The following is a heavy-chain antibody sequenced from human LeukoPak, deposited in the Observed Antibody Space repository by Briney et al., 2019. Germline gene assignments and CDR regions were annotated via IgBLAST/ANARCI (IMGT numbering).Heavy chain of an antibody. CDR3: ARVNRRIAVAGYFDY. J-gene: IGHJ4*02. CDR2: IKQDGSEK. CDR1: GFTFSSYW. V-gene: IGHV3-7*04. Sequence: PGGSLRLSCAASGFTFSSYWMSWVRQAPGKGLEWVANIKQDGSEKYYVDSVKGRFTISRDNAKNSLYLQMNSLRAEDTAVYYCARVNRRIAVAGYFDYWGQGTLVTVSS. D-gene: IGHD6-19*01.